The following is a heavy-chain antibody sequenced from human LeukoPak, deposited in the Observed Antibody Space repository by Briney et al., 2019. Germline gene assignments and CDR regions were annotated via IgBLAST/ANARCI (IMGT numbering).Heavy chain of an antibody. D-gene: IGHD6-6*01. Sequence: PSETLSLTCTVSGGSISSSSYYWGWIRQPPGKGLEWIGSIYYSGSTYYNPSPKSRVTISVDTSKNQFSLKLSSVTAADTAVYYCASDSSSVGRWKYWGQGTLVTVSS. V-gene: IGHV4-39*07. J-gene: IGHJ4*02. CDR3: ASDSSSVGRWKY. CDR2: IYYSGST. CDR1: GGSISSSSYY.